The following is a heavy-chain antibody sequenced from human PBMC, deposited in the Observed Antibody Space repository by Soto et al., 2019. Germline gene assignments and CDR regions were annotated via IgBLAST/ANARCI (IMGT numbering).Heavy chain of an antibody. D-gene: IGHD2-2*01. J-gene: IGHJ6*02. CDR1: GFTFSSYD. V-gene: IGHV3-23*01. CDR2: ISGSGGSA. CDR3: AKPRTTYQYYGMDV. Sequence: AGGSLRLSCVASGFTFSSYDMTWVRQAPGKGLEWVSAISGSGGSANYADSVKGRFTISRDNSKNTLYLQMNSLRAEDTAVYFCAKPRTTYQYYGMDVWGQGTTVTVSS.